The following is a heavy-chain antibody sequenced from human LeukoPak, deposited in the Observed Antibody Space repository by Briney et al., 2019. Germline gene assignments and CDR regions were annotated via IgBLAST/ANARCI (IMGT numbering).Heavy chain of an antibody. V-gene: IGHV3-30*02. CDR1: GFTFSSYG. CDR2: IRYDGSNK. D-gene: IGHD3-22*01. J-gene: IGHJ4*02. CDR3: AKDWRPGIPHPYEGTQNNDY. Sequence: PGGSLRLSCAAPGFTFSSYGMHWVRQAPGKGLEWVAFIRYDGSNKYYADSVKGRFTISRDNSKNTLYLQMNSLRAEDTAVYYCAKDWRPGIPHPYEGTQNNDYWGQGTLVTVSS.